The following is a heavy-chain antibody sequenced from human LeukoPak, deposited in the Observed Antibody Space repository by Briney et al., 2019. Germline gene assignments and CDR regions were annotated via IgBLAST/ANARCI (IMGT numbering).Heavy chain of an antibody. D-gene: IGHD2-15*01. CDR2: INPNSGGT. J-gene: IGHJ5*02. CDR3: ARGYCSGGSCYGWFDP. CDR1: GYTFTGYY. Sequence: ASVKVSCKASGYTFTGYYMHWGRQAPGQGLEWMGWINPNSGGTNYAQKFQGWVTMTRDTFISTAYMELSRLRSDDTAVYYCARGYCSGGSCYGWFDPWGQGTLVTVSS. V-gene: IGHV1-2*04.